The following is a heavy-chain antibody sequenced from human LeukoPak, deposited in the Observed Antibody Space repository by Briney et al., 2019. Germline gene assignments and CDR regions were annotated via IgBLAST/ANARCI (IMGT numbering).Heavy chain of an antibody. CDR2: IYTSGST. CDR1: GGSISADS. D-gene: IGHD4-23*01. CDR3: ARHRLRWGRFDY. Sequence: KPSETLSLTCTVSGGSISADSWSWIRQPAGKGVEWIGHIYTSGSTYHNPSLKSRVSMSVDTSKNQFSLKLNSVTAADTAVYYCARHRLRWGRFDYWGQGTLVTVSS. V-gene: IGHV4-4*07. J-gene: IGHJ4*02.